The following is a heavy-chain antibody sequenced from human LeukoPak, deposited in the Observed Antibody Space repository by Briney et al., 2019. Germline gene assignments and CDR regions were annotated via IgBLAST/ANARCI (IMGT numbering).Heavy chain of an antibody. CDR2: ISDRGGA. V-gene: IGHV4-59*08. CDR3: ARLPSH. J-gene: IGHJ4*02. Sequence: SETLSLTCTVSGGSISNYDWSWIRQPPGKEPEWIGNISDRGGATYNPSLKSRVTMSVDTSKTHFSLKLNSVTAADTAVYYCARLPSHWGQGALVTVSS. CDR1: GGSISNYD.